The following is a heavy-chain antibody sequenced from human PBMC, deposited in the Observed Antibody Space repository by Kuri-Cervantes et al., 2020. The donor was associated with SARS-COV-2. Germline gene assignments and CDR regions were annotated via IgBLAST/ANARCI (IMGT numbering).Heavy chain of an antibody. CDR1: GGSISSSSYY. CDR2: TYYSGST. Sequence: GSLRLSCTVSGGSISSSSYYWGWIRQPPGKGLEWIGSTYYSGSTYYNPSLKSRVTISVDTSKNQFSLKLSSVTAADTAVYYCARTARHFDLWGRGTLVTVSS. V-gene: IGHV4-39*07. D-gene: IGHD5-18*01. CDR3: ARTARHFDL. J-gene: IGHJ2*01.